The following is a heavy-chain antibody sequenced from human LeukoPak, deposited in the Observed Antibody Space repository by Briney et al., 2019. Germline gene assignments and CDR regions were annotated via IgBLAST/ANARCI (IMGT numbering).Heavy chain of an antibody. D-gene: IGHD6-13*01. CDR2: INPNSGGT. J-gene: IGHJ4*02. CDR1: GYTFTGYY. Sequence: ASVKVSCKASGYTFTGYYMHWVRQAPGQGLEWTGWINPNSGGTNYAQKFQGRVTMTRDTSISTAYMELSRLRSDDTAVYYCARVLEAAAESDYWGQGTLVTVSS. V-gene: IGHV1-2*02. CDR3: ARVLEAAAESDY.